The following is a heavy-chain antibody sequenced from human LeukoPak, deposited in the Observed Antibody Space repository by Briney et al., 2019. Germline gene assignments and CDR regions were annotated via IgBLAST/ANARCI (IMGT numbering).Heavy chain of an antibody. CDR1: GGTFSSYA. Sequence: SVKASCKASGGTFSSYAISWVRQAPGQGLEWMGGIIPIFGTANYAQKFQGRVTMTRDMSTSTVYMELSSLRSEDTAVYYCARDGTTEQQLVPYYYYYMDVWGKGTTVTVSS. CDR3: ARDGTTEQQLVPYYYYYMDV. V-gene: IGHV1-69*05. D-gene: IGHD6-13*01. CDR2: IIPIFGTA. J-gene: IGHJ6*03.